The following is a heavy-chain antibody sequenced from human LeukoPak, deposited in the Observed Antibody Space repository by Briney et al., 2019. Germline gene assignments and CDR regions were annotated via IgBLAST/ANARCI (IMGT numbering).Heavy chain of an antibody. D-gene: IGHD3-10*01. CDR3: ARDYYGSGSGDY. CDR1: GFTFSSHG. J-gene: IGHJ4*02. V-gene: IGHV3-74*01. Sequence: GGSLRLSCAASGFTFSSHGMNWVRQAPGKGLVWVSRINSDGSSTSYADSVKGRFTISRDNAKNTLYLQMNSLRAEDTAVYYCARDYYGSGSGDYWGQGTLVTVSS. CDR2: INSDGSST.